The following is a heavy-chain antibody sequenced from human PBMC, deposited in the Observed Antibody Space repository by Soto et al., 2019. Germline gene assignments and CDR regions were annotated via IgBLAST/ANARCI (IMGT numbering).Heavy chain of an antibody. D-gene: IGHD3-22*01. J-gene: IGHJ2*01. CDR2: IIPIFGTA. CDR1: EDTFRTYA. CDR3: ASTKYDSSAYYYWYLGL. V-gene: IGHV1-69*06. Sequence: QVELVQSGAEGKKPGSSVKVSCQASEDTFRTYAIIWVRQPPGQGLEGRGGIIPIFGTANYAQKFQGRVTITADTSANTVYLELSSLRSEDTAVYYCASTKYDSSAYYYWYLGLWGRGTLVTVSS.